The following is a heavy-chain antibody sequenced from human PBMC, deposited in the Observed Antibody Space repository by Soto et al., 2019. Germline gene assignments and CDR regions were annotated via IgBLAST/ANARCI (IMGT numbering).Heavy chain of an antibody. CDR2: IYYSGST. CDR1: GGSLSNYY. D-gene: IGHD3-10*01. Sequence: SETLSLTCPVSGGSLSNYYWTWIRKPPGKGLEWIGYIYYSGSTNYNPSLKSRGTISVDTSKNQFSLKLSSVTAADTAVYYCARVWGGAFDIWGQGTMVTVSS. CDR3: ARVWGGAFDI. V-gene: IGHV4-59*01. J-gene: IGHJ3*02.